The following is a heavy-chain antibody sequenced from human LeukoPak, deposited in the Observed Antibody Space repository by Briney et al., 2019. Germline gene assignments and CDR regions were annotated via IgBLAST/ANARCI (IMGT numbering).Heavy chain of an antibody. D-gene: IGHD3-9*01. CDR2: IYTSGST. V-gene: IGHV4-4*07. J-gene: IGHJ5*02. CDR1: GGSISSYY. Sequence: SETLSLTCTVSGGSISSYYWSWIRQPAGKGLEWIGRIYTSGSTNYNPSLKSRVTISVDTSKNQFSLKLSSVTAAGTAVYYCAQGNYDILTGYPPSWFDPWGQGTLVTVSS. CDR3: AQGNYDILTGYPPSWFDP.